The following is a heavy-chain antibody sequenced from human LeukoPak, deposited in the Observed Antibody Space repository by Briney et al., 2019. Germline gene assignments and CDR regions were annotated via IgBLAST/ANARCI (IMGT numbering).Heavy chain of an antibody. CDR2: INPNSGGT. CDR3: ARYYIEGRCFDY. J-gene: IGHJ4*02. D-gene: IGHD3-10*01. Sequence: ASVKVSCKASGYTFTGYYIHWVRQAPGQALEWMGWINPNSGGTNYAQKFQGRVTMTRDTSIRTAYMELSRLRSDDTAMYYCARYYIEGRCFDYWGQGTLVTVSS. V-gene: IGHV1-2*02. CDR1: GYTFTGYY.